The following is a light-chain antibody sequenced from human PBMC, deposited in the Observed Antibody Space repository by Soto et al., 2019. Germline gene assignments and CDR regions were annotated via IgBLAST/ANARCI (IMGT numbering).Light chain of an antibody. CDR3: SSYSSSSTRV. Sequence: QSALTQPASVSGSPGQSITISCTGTSSDVGDYNYVSWYQHHPGKAPKLLIYEVNIRPSGVSNRFSGSKSGNTASLTISGLQAEDEADYYCSSYSSSSTRVFGTGTKLTVL. V-gene: IGLV2-14*01. J-gene: IGLJ1*01. CDR2: EVN. CDR1: SSDVGDYNY.